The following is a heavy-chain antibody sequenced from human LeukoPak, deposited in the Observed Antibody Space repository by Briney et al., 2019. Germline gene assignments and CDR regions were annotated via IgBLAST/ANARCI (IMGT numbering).Heavy chain of an antibody. CDR1: GFTFGDYA. D-gene: IGHD3-3*01. V-gene: IGHV3-49*04. CDR2: ISRTVYGGTT. CDR3: TRDLLVSSYCGFLSGYTVYMGV. J-gene: IGHJ6*03. Sequence: GGSLRLSCTASGFTFGDYAMSWVRQAPGKGLEWVGFISRTVYGGTTEYAAPVKGRFTISRADSKSITILQMNSLRTEDTAVYYCTRDLLVSSYCGFLSGYTVYMGVWGKGATVTVSS.